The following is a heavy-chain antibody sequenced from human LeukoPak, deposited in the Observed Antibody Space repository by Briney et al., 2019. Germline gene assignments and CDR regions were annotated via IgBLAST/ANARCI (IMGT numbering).Heavy chain of an antibody. J-gene: IGHJ4*02. D-gene: IGHD1-26*01. CDR3: ARAGRGGPYSGSYYDY. CDR1: GYTFASYG. V-gene: IGHV1-18*01. CDR2: ISGYNGYT. Sequence: ASVKVSCKASGYTFASYGVSWVRQAPGQGLEWMGWISGYNGYTNYPQNLRGRVTMTTDTSTSTVYMELRSLRSDDTAVYYCARAGRGGPYSGSYYDYWGQGTLVTVSS.